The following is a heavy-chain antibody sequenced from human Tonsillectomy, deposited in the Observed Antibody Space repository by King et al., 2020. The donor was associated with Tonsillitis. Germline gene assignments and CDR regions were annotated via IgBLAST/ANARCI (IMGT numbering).Heavy chain of an antibody. CDR2: ISYDGSNK. CDR3: AKDGVLLWFGEAVSNWFDP. CDR1: GFTFSSYG. Sequence: VQLVESGGGVVQPGRSLRLSCAASGFTFSSYGMHWVRQAPGKGLEWVAVISYDGSNKYYADSVKGRFTISRDNSKNTLYLQMNSLRAEDTAVYYCAKDGVLLWFGEAVSNWFDPWGQGTLVTVSS. D-gene: IGHD3-10*01. V-gene: IGHV3-30*18. J-gene: IGHJ5*02.